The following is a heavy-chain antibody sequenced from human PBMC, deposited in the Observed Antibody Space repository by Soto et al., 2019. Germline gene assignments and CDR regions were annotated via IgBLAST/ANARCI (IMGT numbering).Heavy chain of an antibody. CDR2: INHSGST. CDR3: ARARHGGYSYGLMDY. J-gene: IGHJ4*02. Sequence: QVQLQQWGAGLLKPSETLSLTCAVYGGSFSGYYWSWIRQPPGKGLEWIGEINHSGSTNYNPSLKSRVTISVDPSKNQFSRTLSSVTAADTAVYYCARARHGGYSYGLMDYWGQGTLVTVSS. D-gene: IGHD5-18*01. CDR1: GGSFSGYY. V-gene: IGHV4-34*01.